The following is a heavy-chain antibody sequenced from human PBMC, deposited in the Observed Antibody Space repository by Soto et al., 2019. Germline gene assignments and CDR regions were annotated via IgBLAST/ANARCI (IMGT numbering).Heavy chain of an antibody. CDR1: GGSISSGGYY. CDR3: ARVPGGSDAFDI. V-gene: IGHV4-31*03. CDR2: IYYSGST. J-gene: IGHJ3*02. Sequence: SETLSLTCTVSGGSISSGGYYWSWIRQHPGKGLEWIGDIYYSGSTYYNPSLKSRVTISVDTSKNQFSLKLSSVTAADTAVYYCARVPGGSDAFDIWGQGTMVTVSS. D-gene: IGHD3-10*01.